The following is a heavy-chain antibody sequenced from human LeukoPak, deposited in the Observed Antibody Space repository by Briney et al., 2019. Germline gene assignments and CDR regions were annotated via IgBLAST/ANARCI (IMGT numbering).Heavy chain of an antibody. V-gene: IGHV1-69*13. CDR2: IIPIFGTA. J-gene: IGHJ4*02. CDR3: ARDCGSYYEWSDSCLPNDY. CDR1: GGTFSSYA. Sequence: ASVKVSCKAAGGTFSSYAISWVRQAPGQGREWMGGIIPIFGTANYAQKFQGRVTITADESTSTAYMELSSLRSEDTAVYYCARDCGSYYEWSDSCLPNDYWGQGTLVTVSS. D-gene: IGHD1-26*01.